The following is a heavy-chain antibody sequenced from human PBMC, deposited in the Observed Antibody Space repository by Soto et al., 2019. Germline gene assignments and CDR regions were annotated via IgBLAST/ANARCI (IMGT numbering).Heavy chain of an antibody. CDR3: ARDGGNICSGGSCYFQAPNY. V-gene: IGHV3-23*01. Sequence: GGSLRLSCSASGFTFSNYAMSWVRQAPGKGLEWVASISGSGRSTNYADSVKGRFTISRDNSKNTLAVQMSSLRAEDTAVYYCARDGGNICSGGSCYFQAPNYWGQGTLVTVSS. CDR2: ISGSGRST. CDR1: GFTFSNYA. D-gene: IGHD2-15*01. J-gene: IGHJ4*02.